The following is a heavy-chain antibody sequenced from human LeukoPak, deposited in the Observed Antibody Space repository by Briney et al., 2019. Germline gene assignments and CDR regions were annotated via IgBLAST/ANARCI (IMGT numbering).Heavy chain of an antibody. CDR3: ARLSYDSGTHYTVYKY. D-gene: IGHD3-10*01. Sequence: PGGALRLSCAASGFTFSDYWMSWVRQAPGKGLEWVANIKQDGSAKYDVDSVKGRFTISRDNAKNSLYLQMNSLRDDDTAVYYCARLSYDSGTHYTVYKYWGQGTLVTVSS. CDR2: IKQDGSAK. J-gene: IGHJ4*02. V-gene: IGHV3-7*01. CDR1: GFTFSDYW.